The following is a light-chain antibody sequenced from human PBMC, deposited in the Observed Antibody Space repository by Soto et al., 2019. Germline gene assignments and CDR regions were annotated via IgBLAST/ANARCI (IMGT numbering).Light chain of an antibody. CDR2: DAS. V-gene: IGKV1-5*01. J-gene: IGKJ1*01. CDR1: ESIRTW. CDR3: QQYHNYPRT. Sequence: EIQMTQSPATLSSSIGDRVTITFRASESIRTWLAWYQHKPGKAPKFLIYDASSLESGVPSRFSGSGSGTEFTLTISNLQPDDFATYFCQQYHNYPRTFGQGTKVDIK.